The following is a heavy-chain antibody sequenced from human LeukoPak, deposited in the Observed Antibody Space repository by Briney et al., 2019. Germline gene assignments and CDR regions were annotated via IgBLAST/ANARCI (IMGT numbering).Heavy chain of an antibody. CDR1: GFTFNDYA. CDR3: GKDRYSSTWYGVDP. D-gene: IGHD6-13*01. Sequence: GGSLRLSCAASGFTFNDYAMYWVRQTPGKGLEWVTLISYDGYDKSYADSVRGRFTISRDNSKNTLYLQMDSLRSEDTAVYYCGKDRYSSTWYGVDPWGQGTLVTVSS. J-gene: IGHJ5*02. CDR2: ISYDGYDK. V-gene: IGHV3-30-3*01.